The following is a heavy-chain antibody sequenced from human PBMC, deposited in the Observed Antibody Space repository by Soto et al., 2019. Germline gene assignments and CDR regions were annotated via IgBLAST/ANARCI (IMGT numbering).Heavy chain of an antibody. CDR3: ARELYTSGWNYDY. J-gene: IGHJ4*02. Sequence: QVQLRESGPGLVKPSEPLSLTCNVSGGYISPHYVNWLRQPAGKGLEWNGRVHTSGSSDYSPFLKRRVTMSVDTSKKEFSLKLNSLTAADTAGYYCARELYTSGWNYDYWGQGILATVSS. CDR1: GGYISPHY. V-gene: IGHV4-4*07. CDR2: VHTSGSS. D-gene: IGHD6-19*01.